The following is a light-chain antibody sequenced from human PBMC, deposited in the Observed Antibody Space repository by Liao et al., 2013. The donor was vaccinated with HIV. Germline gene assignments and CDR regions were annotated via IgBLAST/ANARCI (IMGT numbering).Light chain of an antibody. CDR3: QAWDSTYV. V-gene: IGLV3-1*01. CDR2: QDS. J-gene: IGLJ1*01. Sequence: SYELTQPPSVSVSPGQTARITCSGDALPKLYAYWYQQKPGQAPVLVIYQDSKRPSGIPERFSGSNSGNTATLTISGTQAMDEADYYCQAWDSTYVFGTGTKVTVL. CDR1: ALPKLY.